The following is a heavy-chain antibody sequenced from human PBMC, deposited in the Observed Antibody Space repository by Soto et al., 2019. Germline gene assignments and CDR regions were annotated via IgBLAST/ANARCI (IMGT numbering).Heavy chain of an antibody. CDR3: ARDNGDYYSYFDY. J-gene: IGHJ4*02. CDR2: IWYDGTNK. V-gene: IGHV3-33*01. D-gene: IGHD4-17*01. CDR1: GFSFSDYG. Sequence: GGSLRLSCEASGFSFSDYGMHWVRQAPGKGLEWVAVIWYDGTNKYYTDSLKGRFTISRDNSKNTLYLQMSSLRVEDTAVYYCARDNGDYYSYFDYWGQGTLVTVSS.